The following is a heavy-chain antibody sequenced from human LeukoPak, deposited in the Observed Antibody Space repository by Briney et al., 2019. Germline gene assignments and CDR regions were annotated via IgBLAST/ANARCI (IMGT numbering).Heavy chain of an antibody. D-gene: IGHD6-13*01. Sequence: GGSLRLSCAASGFTFSSYAMHWVRQAPGKGLEWVAVMSYDGSNKYYADSVKGRFTISRDNSKNTLYLQMNSLRAEDTAVYCCARVEDSSSWYGYYFDYWGQGTLVTVSS. CDR1: GFTFSSYA. V-gene: IGHV3-30-3*01. CDR2: MSYDGSNK. J-gene: IGHJ4*02. CDR3: ARVEDSSSWYGYYFDY.